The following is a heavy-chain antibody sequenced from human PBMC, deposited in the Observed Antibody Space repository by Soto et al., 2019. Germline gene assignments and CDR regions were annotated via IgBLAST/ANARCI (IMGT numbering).Heavy chain of an antibody. CDR3: AKLRRAGLLWFGELSPSSPLGMDV. CDR1: GFTFSSYA. J-gene: IGHJ6*02. CDR2: ISGSGGST. D-gene: IGHD3-10*01. V-gene: IGHV3-23*01. Sequence: GESLKISCAASGFTFSSYAMSWVRQAPGKGLEWVSAISGSGGSTYYADSVKGRFTISRDNSKNTLYLQMNSLRAEDTAVYYCAKLRRAGLLWFGELSPSSPLGMDVWGQGTTVTVSS.